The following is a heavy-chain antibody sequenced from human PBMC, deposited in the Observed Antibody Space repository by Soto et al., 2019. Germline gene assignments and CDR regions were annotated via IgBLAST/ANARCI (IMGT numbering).Heavy chain of an antibody. CDR3: ARDSSGIEGAIPH. V-gene: IGHV3-73*01. CDR2: IRTKANSYAT. CDR1: GFTFSASA. Sequence: PGESLKISCASSGFTFSASAVHWVRQASGKGLEWVGRIRTKANSYATAYAASVKGRFTISREDSKNTAYLQMNSLKTEDTAVYYCARDSSGIEGAIPHWGQGTLVTVSS. D-gene: IGHD1-26*01. J-gene: IGHJ4*02.